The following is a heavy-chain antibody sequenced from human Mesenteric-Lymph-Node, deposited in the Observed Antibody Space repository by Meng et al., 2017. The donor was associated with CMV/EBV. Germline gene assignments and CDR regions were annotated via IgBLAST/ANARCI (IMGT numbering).Heavy chain of an antibody. CDR1: RFISSKFA. CDR2: IKSKTAGGTT. J-gene: IGHJ4*02. CDR3: TTTFYSDSSGSN. V-gene: IGHV3-15*01. Sequence: SRFISSKFAMGCVRQGLVKGLEWVGRIKSKTAGGTTDYAAPVKDRFTISRDDSKNALYLQMNSLQTEDTAIYYCTTTFYSDSSGSNWGQGTLVTVSS. D-gene: IGHD3-22*01.